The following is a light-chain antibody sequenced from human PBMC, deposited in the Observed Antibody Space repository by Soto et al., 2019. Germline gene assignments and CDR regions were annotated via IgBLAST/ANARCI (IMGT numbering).Light chain of an antibody. CDR2: GAS. CDR3: QQYGSSPLT. V-gene: IGKV3-20*01. CDR1: QSVSSSY. Sequence: EIVLTQSPGTLSLSPGERATLSCRASQSVSSSYLAWYQQKPGLAPRLLIYGASSRATGIPDRFSGSGSGTDFTLTISRLEPEDFAVYYCQQYGSSPLTFGGGIKVEIK. J-gene: IGKJ4*01.